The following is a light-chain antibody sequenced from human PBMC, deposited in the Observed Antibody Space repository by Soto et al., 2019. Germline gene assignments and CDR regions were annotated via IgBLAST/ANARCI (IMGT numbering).Light chain of an antibody. CDR3: QQRSNWIT. CDR1: QSVSSY. J-gene: IGKJ4*01. CDR2: DAS. V-gene: IGKV3-11*01. Sequence: ESVLTQSPATLSLSPGERATLSCRASQSVSSYLAWYQQKPGQAPRLLIYDASNRATGIPARFSGSGPATNFTRTIGSLEPEDFAVYSCQQRSNWITFGGGTKVDIK.